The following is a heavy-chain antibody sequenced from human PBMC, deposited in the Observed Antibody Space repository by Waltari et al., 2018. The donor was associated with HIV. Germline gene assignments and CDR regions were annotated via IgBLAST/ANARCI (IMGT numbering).Heavy chain of an antibody. CDR1: GFTFSSHW. CDR2: IKQDGSEK. Sequence: EVQLVESGGGLVQPGGSLRLSCAASGFTFSSHWMSWVRQAPGRGLEWVANIKQDGSEKYYVDSVKGRFTMSRDNAKNSLYLQMNSPRAEDTAVYYCARVYSSSSGRALDSWGQGTLVTVSS. CDR3: ARVYSSSSGRALDS. D-gene: IGHD6-19*01. V-gene: IGHV3-7*01. J-gene: IGHJ5*01.